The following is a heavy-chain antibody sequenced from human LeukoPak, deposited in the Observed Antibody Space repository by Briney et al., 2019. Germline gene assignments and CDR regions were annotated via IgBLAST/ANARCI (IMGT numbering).Heavy chain of an antibody. Sequence: GGSLRLSCAASGFTFSSYEMNWVRQAPGKGLEWVSYIGSSDGTRTYADSVKGRFTISRDNAKNSLYLEMNSLRAEDTAVYYCAREIVSAVAGNFDYWGQGTLVTVSS. D-gene: IGHD6-19*01. CDR1: GFTFSSYE. J-gene: IGHJ4*02. CDR3: AREIVSAVAGNFDY. CDR2: IGSSDGTR. V-gene: IGHV3-48*03.